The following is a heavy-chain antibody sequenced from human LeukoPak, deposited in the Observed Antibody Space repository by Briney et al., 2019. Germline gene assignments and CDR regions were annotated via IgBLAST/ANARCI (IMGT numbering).Heavy chain of an antibody. Sequence: GASVKVSCKASGYTFTSYYMHWVRQAPGQGLEWMGIINPSGGSTSYALKFQGRVTMTRDTSTSTVYMELSSLRSEDTAVYYCASTPLYGGNSDYYYYYYMDVWGKGTTVTVSS. CDR1: GYTFTSYY. V-gene: IGHV1-46*01. J-gene: IGHJ6*03. CDR3: ASTPLYGGNSDYYYYYYMDV. CDR2: INPSGGST. D-gene: IGHD4-23*01.